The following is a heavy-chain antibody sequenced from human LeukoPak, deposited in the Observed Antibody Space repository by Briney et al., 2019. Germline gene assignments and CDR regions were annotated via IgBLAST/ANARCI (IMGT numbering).Heavy chain of an antibody. V-gene: IGHV3-30*04. CDR2: ISYDGSNE. CDR3: ARGPGDRGLDY. D-gene: IGHD3-10*01. J-gene: IGHJ4*02. Sequence: GGSLRLSCAASGFTFNSYAMHWVRQAPGKGLEWVAVISYDGSNEYYADSVKGRFTISRDNSKNTLYLQMNSLRAEDTAVYYCARGPGDRGLDYWGQGTLVTVSS. CDR1: GFTFNSYA.